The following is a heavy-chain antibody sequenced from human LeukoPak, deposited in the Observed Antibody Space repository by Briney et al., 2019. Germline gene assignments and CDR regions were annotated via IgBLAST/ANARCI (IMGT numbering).Heavy chain of an antibody. Sequence: PSETPPLTCTVSGGSVSRSSYYWVWIRQPPGKGLEWIWTIYSSGTNSYNPSLKSRVTISVDTSKNQVSLKLSSVTAADTAVYSCARVSDGSFDYWGQGTLVTVSS. D-gene: IGHD3-10*01. J-gene: IGHJ4*02. CDR3: ARVSDGSFDY. V-gene: IGHV4-39*07. CDR1: GGSVSRSSYY. CDR2: IYSSGTN.